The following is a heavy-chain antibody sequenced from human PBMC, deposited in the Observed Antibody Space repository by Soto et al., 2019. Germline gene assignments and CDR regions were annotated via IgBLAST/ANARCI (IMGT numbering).Heavy chain of an antibody. CDR2: IYHSGST. D-gene: IGHD2-2*01. J-gene: IGHJ5*02. CDR3: ARVPDR. CDR1: GVSIRSSSYS. Sequence: PSETLSLTCTVSGVSIRSSSYSWSWIRQPPGKGLEWIGYIYHSGSTYYNPSLKSRVTISVDRSKNQFSLKLSSVTAADTAVYYCARVPDRWGQGTLVTVSS. V-gene: IGHV4-30-2*01.